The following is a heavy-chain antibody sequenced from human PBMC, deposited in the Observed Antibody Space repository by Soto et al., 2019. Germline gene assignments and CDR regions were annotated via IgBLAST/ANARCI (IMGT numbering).Heavy chain of an antibody. Sequence: EVQLVESGGGLIQPGGSLRLSCAASGFAVSSKYMTWVRQAPGKGLEWVSVIYGGGTTYYADSVKGRFTISRDTSKNKLHIQMNSLRAEDTAVYYCVQTTGWPGFDFWGQGTLVTVSS. CDR1: GFAVSSKY. D-gene: IGHD6-19*01. V-gene: IGHV3-53*01. J-gene: IGHJ4*02. CDR2: IYGGGTT. CDR3: VQTTGWPGFDF.